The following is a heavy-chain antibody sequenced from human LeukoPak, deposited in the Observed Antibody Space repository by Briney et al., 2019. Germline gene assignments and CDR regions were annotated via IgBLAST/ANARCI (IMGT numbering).Heavy chain of an antibody. D-gene: IGHD5-24*01. CDR3: ARLGREMATTTQYYYYMDV. CDR2: IYTSGST. J-gene: IGHJ6*03. CDR1: GGSISSGSYY. V-gene: IGHV4-61*02. Sequence: SETLSLTCTVSGGSISSGSYYWSWIRQPAGKGLEWIGRIYTSGSTNYNPSLKSRVTISVDTSKNQFSLKLSSVAAADTAVYYCARLGREMATTTQYYYYMDVWGKGTTVTISS.